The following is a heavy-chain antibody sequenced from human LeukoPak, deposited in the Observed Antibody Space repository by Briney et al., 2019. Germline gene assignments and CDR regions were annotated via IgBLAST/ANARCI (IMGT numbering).Heavy chain of an antibody. CDR2: INSDGSST. J-gene: IGHJ6*02. D-gene: IGHD2-21*02. Sequence: GGSLRLSCAASGFTFDDYGMSWVRQAPGKGLVWVSRINSDGSSTSYADSVKGRFTISRDNAKNTLYLQMNSLRAEDTAVYYCARGGVVVTVQLGYYYYGMDVWGQGTTVTVSS. CDR3: ARGGVVVTVQLGYYYYGMDV. CDR1: GFTFDDYG. V-gene: IGHV3-74*01.